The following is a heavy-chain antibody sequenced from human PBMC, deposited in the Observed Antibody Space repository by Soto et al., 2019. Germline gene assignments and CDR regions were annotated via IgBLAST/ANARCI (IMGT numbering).Heavy chain of an antibody. J-gene: IGHJ4*02. CDR3: ASSGKGYCTNGVGSEDY. D-gene: IGHD2-8*01. CDR2: IYHSGST. V-gene: IGHV4-4*02. CDR1: SGSISSSNW. Sequence: QVQLQQSGPGLVKPSGTLSLTCAVSSGSISSSNWWSWVRQPPRKGLEWIGEIYHSGSTNYNPSLKSRVPISVEKSKNQFSLKLSSVTAPDTALYYCASSGKGYCTNGVGSEDYWGQGTLVTVSS.